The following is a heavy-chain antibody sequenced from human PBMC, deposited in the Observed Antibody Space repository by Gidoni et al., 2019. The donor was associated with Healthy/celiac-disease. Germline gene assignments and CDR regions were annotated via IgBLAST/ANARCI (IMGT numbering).Heavy chain of an antibody. D-gene: IGHD6-13*01. Sequence: QLQLQESGPGLVKPSETPSLTCTVSGGSLRSSSYYRGWIRQPPGKGLEWIGRNYYSGSTYYNPSLKSRVTISVDTSKNQFSLKLSAVTAADTAVYYCARQSLVGIAAAGTGGVGIDYWGQGTLVTVSS. V-gene: IGHV4-39*01. CDR1: GGSLRSSSYY. J-gene: IGHJ4*02. CDR3: ARQSLVGIAAAGTGGVGIDY. CDR2: NYYSGST.